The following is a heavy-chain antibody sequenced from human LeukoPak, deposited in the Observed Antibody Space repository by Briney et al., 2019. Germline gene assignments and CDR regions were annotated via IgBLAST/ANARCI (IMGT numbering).Heavy chain of an antibody. D-gene: IGHD4-17*01. CDR1: GFTFSSYS. Sequence: PGGSLRLSCAASGFTFSSYSMNWVRQAPGKGLEWVSSISSSSSYIYYADSVKGRFTISRDNAKNSLYLQMNSLRAEDTAVYYCARVATYGDPLPYWGQGTLVTVSS. CDR2: ISSSSSYI. V-gene: IGHV3-21*01. CDR3: ARVATYGDPLPY. J-gene: IGHJ4*02.